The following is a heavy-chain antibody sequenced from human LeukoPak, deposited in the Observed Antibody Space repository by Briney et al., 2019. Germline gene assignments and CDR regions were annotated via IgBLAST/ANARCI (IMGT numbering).Heavy chain of an antibody. V-gene: IGHV3-74*01. CDR1: GFTVSSNY. CDR2: INSDGSST. Sequence: GGSLRLFCAASGFTVSSNYMSWVRQAPGKGLVWVSRINSDGSSTSYADSVKGRFTISRDNAKNTLYLQMNSLRAEDTAVYYCARGTWATLYYYYMDVWGKGTTVTVSS. J-gene: IGHJ6*03. CDR3: ARGTWATLYYYYMDV. D-gene: IGHD5-24*01.